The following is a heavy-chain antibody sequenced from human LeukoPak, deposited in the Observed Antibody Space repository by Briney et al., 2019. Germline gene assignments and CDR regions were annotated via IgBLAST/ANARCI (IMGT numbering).Heavy chain of an antibody. CDR1: GFTFSAYI. J-gene: IGHJ4*02. V-gene: IGHV3-30-3*01. CDR2: ISSDGGTI. Sequence: GKSLRLSCAASGFTFSAYILHWVRQAPGKGLAWVAAISSDGGTINYADSVKGRFTISRDNSKNTLYLQMNSLRTEDTALYYCVREGEHYYDRSASFVDWGQGTLVTVSS. D-gene: IGHD3-22*01. CDR3: VREGEHYYDRSASFVD.